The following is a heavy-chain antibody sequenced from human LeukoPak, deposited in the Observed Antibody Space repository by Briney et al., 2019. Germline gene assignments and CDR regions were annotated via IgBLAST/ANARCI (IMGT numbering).Heavy chain of an antibody. Sequence: ASVKVSCKASGYTFTSCYMHWVRQAPGQGLEWMGIINPSGGSTSYAQKFQGRVTMTRDTSTSTVYMELSSLRSEDTAVYYCASSVAGNKIDNWGQGTLVTVSS. CDR3: ASSVAGNKIDN. D-gene: IGHD6-19*01. J-gene: IGHJ4*02. V-gene: IGHV1-46*01. CDR2: INPSGGST. CDR1: GYTFTSCY.